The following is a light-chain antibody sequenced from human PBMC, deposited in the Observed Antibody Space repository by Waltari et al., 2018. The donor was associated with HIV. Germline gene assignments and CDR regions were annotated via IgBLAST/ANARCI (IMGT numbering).Light chain of an antibody. J-gene: IGKJ4*01. CDR3: QQYFRIPPT. CDR2: WAS. Sequence: DIVMTQSPDSLPVSLGERATINCTSSRSILYSSDNRNYLAWYQQKARQPPKLLISWASTRESGVPDRFSGSGPGTDFTLTITRLQAEDVAVYHCQQYFRIPPTFGGGTKVEIK. CDR1: RSILYSSDNRNY. V-gene: IGKV4-1*01.